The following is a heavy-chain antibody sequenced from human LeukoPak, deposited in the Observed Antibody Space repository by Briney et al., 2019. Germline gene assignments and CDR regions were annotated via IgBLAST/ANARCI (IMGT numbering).Heavy chain of an antibody. CDR2: IYYSGST. D-gene: IGHD5-18*01. CDR1: GGSISSSSYY. J-gene: IGHJ4*02. Sequence: SETLSLTCTVSGGSISSSSYYWGWIRQPPGEGLEWIGSIYYSGSTYYNPSLKSRVTISVDTSKNQFSLKLSSVTAADTAVYYCARHRTAMVTAIDYWGQGTLVTVSS. CDR3: ARHRTAMVTAIDY. V-gene: IGHV4-39*01.